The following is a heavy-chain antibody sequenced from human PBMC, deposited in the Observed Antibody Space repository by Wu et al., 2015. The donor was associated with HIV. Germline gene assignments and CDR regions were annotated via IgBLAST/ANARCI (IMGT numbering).Heavy chain of an antibody. Sequence: QVQLQESGPGLVKPSETLSLTCTVSGGSISSYYWSWIRQPAGKGLEWIGRIYTSGSTNYNPSLKSRVTMSVDTSKNQFSLKLSSVTAADTAVYYCARDLAVAGTGDAFDIWGQGTMVTVSS. D-gene: IGHD6-19*01. CDR2: IYTSGST. J-gene: IGHJ3*02. V-gene: IGHV4-4*07. CDR3: ARDLAVAGTGDAFDI. CDR1: GGSISSYY.